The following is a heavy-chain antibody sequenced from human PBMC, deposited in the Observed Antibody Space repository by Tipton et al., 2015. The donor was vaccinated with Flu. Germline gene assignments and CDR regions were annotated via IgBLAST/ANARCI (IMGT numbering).Heavy chain of an antibody. CDR1: GFSISSGYY. Sequence: AVSGFSISSGYYWGWIRQPPGKGLEWIGGIHHSGTTYYNPSLKSRVTMSVDTSKNQFSLKLSSVTAADTAVYYCAKVYCDSTNCYAGRLQFDYWGQGTLVTVSS. J-gene: IGHJ4*02. V-gene: IGHV4-38-2*01. CDR3: AKVYCDSTNCYAGRLQFDY. D-gene: IGHD2-2*01. CDR2: IHHSGTT.